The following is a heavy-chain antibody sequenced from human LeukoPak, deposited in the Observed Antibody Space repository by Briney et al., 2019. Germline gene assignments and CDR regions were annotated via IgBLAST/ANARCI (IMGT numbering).Heavy chain of an antibody. CDR2: INHSGST. V-gene: IGHV4-34*01. CDR3: ARVPFLRSRPFDP. D-gene: IGHD4-17*01. CDR1: GGSFSGYY. Sequence: PSETLSLTCAVYGGSFSGYYWSWIRQPPGKGLEWIGEINHSGSTNYNPSLKSRVTISVDTSKNQFSLKLSSVTAADTAVYYCARVPFLRSRPFDPWGQGTLVTVSS. J-gene: IGHJ5*02.